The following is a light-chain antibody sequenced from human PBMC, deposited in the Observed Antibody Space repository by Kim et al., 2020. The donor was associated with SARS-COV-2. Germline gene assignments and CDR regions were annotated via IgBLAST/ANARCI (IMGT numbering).Light chain of an antibody. J-gene: IGKJ5*01. V-gene: IGKV1-17*01. CDR1: QDIRND. Sequence: DIQMTQSLSSLSASVGVRVTITCRASQDIRNDLGWYQQNPGRAPKRLIYGASSLQSGVPSRFSGSGSGTEFTLTISSLQPEDFATYFCLQHNTYPITFGQGTRLEIK. CDR2: GAS. CDR3: LQHNTYPIT.